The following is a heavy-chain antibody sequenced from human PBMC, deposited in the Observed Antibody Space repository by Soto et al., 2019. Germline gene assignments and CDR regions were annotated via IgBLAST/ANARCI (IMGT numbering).Heavy chain of an antibody. CDR1: GYPVTAYY. Sequence: QLHLVQSGAVVKKPGASVTVSCSASGYPVTAYYMHWVRQAPGRGLEWMGGINPATGAAKYTQTCQGRGTMTRETSTSTVFMELSGLASEDTAVFYCARGGGVGVAGSAAFDMWGQGTLVTVSS. CDR2: INPATGAA. CDR3: ARGGGVGVAGSAAFDM. J-gene: IGHJ3*02. D-gene: IGHD3-3*01. V-gene: IGHV1-2*02.